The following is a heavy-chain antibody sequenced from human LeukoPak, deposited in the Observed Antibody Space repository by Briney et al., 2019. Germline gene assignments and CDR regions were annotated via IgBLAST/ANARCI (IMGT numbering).Heavy chain of an antibody. D-gene: IGHD1-26*01. J-gene: IGHJ4*02. CDR1: GSISSIPW. Sequence: GGSETLSCGPSGSISSIPWTQWARHTPGEGLVCVSRIERFGSTRMYTDCVRGLYTISRGNAKNALYLRINSLRSEDTAVYYCGREHRKAGATIEYWGEGILVTVAS. CDR3: GREHRKAGATIEY. CDR2: IERFGSTR. V-gene: IGHV3-74*03.